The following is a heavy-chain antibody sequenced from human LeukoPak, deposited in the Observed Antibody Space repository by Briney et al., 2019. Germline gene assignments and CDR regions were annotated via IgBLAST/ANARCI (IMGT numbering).Heavy chain of an antibody. CDR3: AREWPYCSSTSCYGYYYGMDV. CDR1: GFTFSSYS. V-gene: IGHV3-21*01. Sequence: GGSLRLSCAASGFTFSSYSMNWVRQAPGEGLEWVSSISSSSSYIYYADSVKGRFTISRDNAKNSLYLQMNSLRAEDTAVYYCAREWPYCSSTSCYGYYYGMDVWGQGTTVTVSS. J-gene: IGHJ6*02. D-gene: IGHD2-2*01. CDR2: ISSSSSYI.